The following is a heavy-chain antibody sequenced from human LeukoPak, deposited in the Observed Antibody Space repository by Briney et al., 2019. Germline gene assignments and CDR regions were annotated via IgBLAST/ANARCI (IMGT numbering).Heavy chain of an antibody. J-gene: IGHJ4*02. CDR3: ARDPPTRFDY. V-gene: IGHV3-64*04. Sequence: GGSLRLSCSASGFTFSSYAMYWVRQAPGKGLEYVSAINSNGGSTYYADSMKGRFTISRDNSKNTLYLQMYSLRAEDTAVYYCARDPPTRFDYWGQGTLVTVSS. CDR2: INSNGGST. CDR1: GFTFSSYA.